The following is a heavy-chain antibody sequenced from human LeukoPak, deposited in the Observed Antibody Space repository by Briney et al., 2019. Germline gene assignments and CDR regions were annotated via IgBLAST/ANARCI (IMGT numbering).Heavy chain of an antibody. Sequence: GESLKISCKGSGYSFTNYWIGWVRQMPGKGLEWMGIIYPGDSDTRYSPSFQGQVTISADKSISTAYLQWSSLKASDTAMYYCARKDYGGNPPQKKPLDYWGQGTLVTVSS. J-gene: IGHJ4*02. V-gene: IGHV5-51*01. CDR2: IYPGDSDT. CDR3: ARKDYGGNPPQKKPLDY. D-gene: IGHD4-23*01. CDR1: GYSFTNYW.